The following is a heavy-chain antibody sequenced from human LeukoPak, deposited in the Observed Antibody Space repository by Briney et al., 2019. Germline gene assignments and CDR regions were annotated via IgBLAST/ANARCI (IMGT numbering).Heavy chain of an antibody. V-gene: IGHV1-8*01. CDR3: ATSRRDGYNWFDP. D-gene: IGHD5-24*01. J-gene: IGHJ5*02. CDR1: GYTFTTHD. CDR2: MSPNSGDT. Sequence: ASVKVSCKASGYTFTTHDINWVRQATGQGLEWLGWMSPNSGDTGYAQKFQGRVTITADESTSTAYMELSSLRSEDTAVYYCATSRRDGYNWFDPWGQGTLVTVSS.